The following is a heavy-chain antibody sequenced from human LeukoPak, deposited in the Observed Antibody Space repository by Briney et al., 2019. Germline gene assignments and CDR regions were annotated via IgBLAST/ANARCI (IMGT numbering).Heavy chain of an antibody. CDR2: ISAYNGNT. J-gene: IGHJ4*02. D-gene: IGHD5-18*01. Sequence: GASVKVSCKASGYTFTSYGISWVRQAPGQGLEWMGWISAYNGNTNYAQKLQGRVTMTTDTSTSTAYMELRSLSSDDTAVYYCARDASSDTAMVPFDYWGQGTLVTVSS. V-gene: IGHV1-18*01. CDR1: GYTFTSYG. CDR3: ARDASSDTAMVPFDY.